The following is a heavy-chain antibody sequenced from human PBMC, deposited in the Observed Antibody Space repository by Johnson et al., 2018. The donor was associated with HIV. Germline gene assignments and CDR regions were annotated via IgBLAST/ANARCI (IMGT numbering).Heavy chain of an antibody. V-gene: IGHV3-30*04. D-gene: IGHD7-27*01. Sequence: QVQLVESGGGVVQPGRSLRLSCAASGFTFSSYAMHWVRQAPGKGLEWVAVISYDGSNKYYADSVKGRFTISRDNSKNTLYLQMNRLRAEDTAVYYCARDKANWGPSSDVGDFDIWGQGTMVTVSS. J-gene: IGHJ3*02. CDR2: ISYDGSNK. CDR3: ARDKANWGPSSDVGDFDI. CDR1: GFTFSSYA.